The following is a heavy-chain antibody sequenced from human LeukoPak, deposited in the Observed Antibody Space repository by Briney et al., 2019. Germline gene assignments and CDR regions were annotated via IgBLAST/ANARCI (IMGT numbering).Heavy chain of an antibody. CDR2: IKQDGSEK. CDR3: AKDPTDLSGWYASAYFQH. J-gene: IGHJ1*01. D-gene: IGHD6-19*01. V-gene: IGHV3-7*03. Sequence: GGSLRLSCAASGFTFSNYWMSWVRQAPGKGLEWVATIKQDGSEKYYVDSVKGRFTISRDNPKNSLYLQMNSLRAEDTAVYYCAKDPTDLSGWYASAYFQHWGQGTLVTVSS. CDR1: GFTFSNYW.